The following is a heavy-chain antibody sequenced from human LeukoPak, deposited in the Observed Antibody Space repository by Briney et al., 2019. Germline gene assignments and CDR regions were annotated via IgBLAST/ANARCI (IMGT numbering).Heavy chain of an antibody. J-gene: IGHJ4*02. D-gene: IGHD5-18*01. CDR3: ARQYISGQWYFDY. CDR1: GFTFSSYW. V-gene: IGHV3-74*01. CDR2: IQTDGSST. Sequence: GGSLRLSCAASGFTFSSYWMHWVRQAPGKGLVWVSRIQTDGSSTNYADSVKGRFTISRDNSKNTLYLQMNSLIPEDTAVYYCARQYISGQWYFDYWGQGTLVTVSS.